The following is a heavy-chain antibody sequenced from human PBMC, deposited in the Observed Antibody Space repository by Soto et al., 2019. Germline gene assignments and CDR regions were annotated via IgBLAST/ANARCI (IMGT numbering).Heavy chain of an antibody. CDR3: ARVRVTIFGVVIIPFDY. D-gene: IGHD3-3*01. CDR1: GYTFTSYG. V-gene: IGHV1-18*01. CDR2: ISAYNGNT. J-gene: IGHJ4*02. Sequence: ASVKVSCKASGYTFTSYGISWVRQAPGQGLEWMGWISAYNGNTNYAQKLQGRVTMTTDTSTSTAYMELRSLRPDDTAVYYCARVRVTIFGVVIIPFDYWGQGALVTVSS.